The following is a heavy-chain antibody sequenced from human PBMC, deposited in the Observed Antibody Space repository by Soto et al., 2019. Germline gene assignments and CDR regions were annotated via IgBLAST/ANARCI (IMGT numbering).Heavy chain of an antibody. CDR1: GGSISSGGYY. CDR3: ARAPRGNYGYPSYFDY. D-gene: IGHD3-10*01. CDR2: IYYSGST. V-gene: IGHV4-61*08. Sequence: SETLSLTCTVSGGSISSGGYYWSWIRQHPGKGLEWIGYIYYSGSTNYNHSLKSRVTISVDTSKNQFSLKLSSVTAADTAVNYCARAPRGNYGYPSYFDYWGQGTLVTVSS. J-gene: IGHJ4*02.